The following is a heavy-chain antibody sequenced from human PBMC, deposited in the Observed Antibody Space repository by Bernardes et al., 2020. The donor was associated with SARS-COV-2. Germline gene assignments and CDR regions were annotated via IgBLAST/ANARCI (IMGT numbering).Heavy chain of an antibody. Sequence: GGSLRLSCGASGFTFSNFAMSWVRQVPGKGLEWVSAISGSGGSTYYADSVKGRFTISRDNSKNTLYLQMNSLRAEDTAVYYCAKGPGNGAFDIWGQGTMVTVSS. V-gene: IGHV3-23*01. J-gene: IGHJ3*02. CDR1: GFTFSNFA. CDR2: ISGSGGST. D-gene: IGHD2-8*01. CDR3: AKGPGNGAFDI.